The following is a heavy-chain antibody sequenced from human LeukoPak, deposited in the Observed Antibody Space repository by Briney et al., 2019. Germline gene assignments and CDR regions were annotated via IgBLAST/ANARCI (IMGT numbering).Heavy chain of an antibody. CDR1: GGSLSSNI. CDR3: ARGWGIPAPISWFDP. V-gene: IGHV1-69*05. D-gene: IGHD2-2*01. CDR2: IVPIFGKT. J-gene: IGHJ5*02. Sequence: SVKVSCKASGGSLSSNIIGWVRQAPGQGLEWMGGIVPIFGKTNYAQKFQGRVTITTDESSNTAFMELSSVRSDDTAIYYCARGWGIPAPISWFDPWGRGTLVTVSS.